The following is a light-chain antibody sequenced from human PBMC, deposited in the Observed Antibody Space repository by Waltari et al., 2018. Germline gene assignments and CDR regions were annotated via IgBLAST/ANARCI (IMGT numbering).Light chain of an antibody. Sequence: QSVLTQPPSASETPGQMVTISCSGGTSNIGSNTVHWYQQFPGTAPKLLIYSNNQRPSGGPDRFAGSTSGTSASLAITGLQSEDEADYYCATWDDGLRGWVFGGGTKLSVL. V-gene: IGLV1-44*01. CDR1: TSNIGSNT. CDR3: ATWDDGLRGWV. CDR2: SNN. J-gene: IGLJ3*02.